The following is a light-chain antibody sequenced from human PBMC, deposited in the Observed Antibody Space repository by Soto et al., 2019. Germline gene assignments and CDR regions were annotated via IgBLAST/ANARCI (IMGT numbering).Light chain of an antibody. CDR3: SSFTSRFTFV. J-gene: IGLJ1*01. V-gene: IGLV2-14*01. Sequence: QSALTQPASVSGSPGQSIAISCTGTRSDVGAYNYVSWYQQHPGKAPKLMISEVTNRPSGVSDRFSGSKSGNTASPTISGLQAEDEADYYCSSFTSRFTFVFGTGTKVTV. CDR2: EVT. CDR1: RSDVGAYNY.